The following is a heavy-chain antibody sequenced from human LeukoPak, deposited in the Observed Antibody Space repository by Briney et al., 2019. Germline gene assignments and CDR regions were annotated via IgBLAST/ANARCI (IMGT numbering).Heavy chain of an antibody. CDR1: GGSISSSSYY. D-gene: IGHD6-13*01. J-gene: IGHJ6*03. CDR2: IYYSGST. Sequence: PSETLSLTCTVSGGSISSSSYYWGWIRQPPGKGLEWIGSIYYSGSTNYNPSVKSRVTMSVDTSKKQFSLKLSSVTAADTAVYYCARDGIAAAGPYYYYMDVWGKGTTVTVSS. V-gene: IGHV4-39*07. CDR3: ARDGIAAAGPYYYYMDV.